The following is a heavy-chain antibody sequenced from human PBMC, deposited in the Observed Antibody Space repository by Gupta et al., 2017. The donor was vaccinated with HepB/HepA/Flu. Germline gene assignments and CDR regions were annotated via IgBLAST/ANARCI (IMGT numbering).Heavy chain of an antibody. CDR3: VRRGIVGDTDWFDP. D-gene: IGHD1-26*01. Sequence: EVHLLESGGGLVQPGGSLRLSCAASGFPFENYAMHWVGQAPGKGPELVSSISDSGAKTDYTESVKGRFTISRDNSKNMFFLQMDSLRVEDTAIYYCVRRGIVGDTDWFDPWGQGTLVTVSS. V-gene: IGHV3-23*01. J-gene: IGHJ5*02. CDR2: ISDSGAKT. CDR1: GFPFENYA.